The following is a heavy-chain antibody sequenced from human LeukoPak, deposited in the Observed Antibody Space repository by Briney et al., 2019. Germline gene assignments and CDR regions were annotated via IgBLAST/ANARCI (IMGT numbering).Heavy chain of an antibody. Sequence: GGSLRLSCAASGFTFSDYYMSWIRQAPGKGLEWVSYISSSGSTIYYADSVKGRFTISRDNAKNSLYLQMNSLRAEDTAVYYCARSCSSTSCYSYYYYGMDVWGQGTTVTVSS. V-gene: IGHV3-11*01. CDR2: ISSSGSTI. J-gene: IGHJ6*02. CDR3: ARSCSSTSCYSYYYYGMDV. CDR1: GFTFSDYY. D-gene: IGHD2-2*01.